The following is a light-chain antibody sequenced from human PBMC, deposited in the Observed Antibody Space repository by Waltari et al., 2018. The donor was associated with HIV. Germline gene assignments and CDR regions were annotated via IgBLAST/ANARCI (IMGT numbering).Light chain of an antibody. CDR3: SAWDSSLSAHWV. V-gene: IGLV10-54*01. Sequence: QAGLTQPPSVSKGLRQTATLTCTGNSNNVGNQGAAWLQQHQGHHPKLLSYRNNNRPSGISERLSASRSGNTASLTITGLQPEDEADYYCSAWDSSLSAHWVFGGGTKLTVL. CDR1: SNNVGNQG. CDR2: RNN. J-gene: IGLJ3*02.